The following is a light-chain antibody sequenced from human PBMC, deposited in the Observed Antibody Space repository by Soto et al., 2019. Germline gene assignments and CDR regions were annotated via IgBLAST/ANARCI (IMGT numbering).Light chain of an antibody. CDR1: QSVSSY. V-gene: IGKV3-20*01. CDR3: QQYDSTPWT. J-gene: IGKJ1*01. Sequence: EIVLTQSPGTLSLSPGERATLSCRASQSVSSYLAWYQQKPGQAPRLLIYGASDRATGVPDRFSGSGSGTDFTLIISRLQPEDFAVYYCQQYDSTPWTFGHGTKVDIK. CDR2: GAS.